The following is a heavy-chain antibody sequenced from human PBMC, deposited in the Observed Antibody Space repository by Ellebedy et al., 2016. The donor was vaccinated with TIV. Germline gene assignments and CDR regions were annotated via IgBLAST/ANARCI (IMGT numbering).Heavy chain of an antibody. D-gene: IGHD3-3*01. Sequence: GGFLRLSCAASGFTFSNAWMSWVRQAPGKGLEWVANIRQDGGDKNYADSVRGRFTISRDNAKNSLYLQMNSLRVEDTAVYYCARELSWSGRDYWGQGTLVTVSS. CDR2: IRQDGGDK. CDR1: GFTFSNAW. V-gene: IGHV3-7*01. J-gene: IGHJ4*02. CDR3: ARELSWSGRDY.